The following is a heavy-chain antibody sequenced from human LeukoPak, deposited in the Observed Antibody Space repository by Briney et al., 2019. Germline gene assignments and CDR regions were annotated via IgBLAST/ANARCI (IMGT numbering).Heavy chain of an antibody. D-gene: IGHD3-10*01. CDR3: ARGARGVIITAPFDY. V-gene: IGHV4-31*03. J-gene: IGHJ4*02. CDR2: IYYSGST. CDR1: GVSISSNDYY. Sequence: SETLSLTCTVSGVSISSNDYYWGWLRQPPGEGLEWIGYIYYSGSTYYNPSLKSRVTISVDTSKNQFSLKLSSVTAADTAVYYCARGARGVIITAPFDYWGQGTLVTASS.